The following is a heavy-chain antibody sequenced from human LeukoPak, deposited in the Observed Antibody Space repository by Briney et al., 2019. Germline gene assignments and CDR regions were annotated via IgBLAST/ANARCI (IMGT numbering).Heavy chain of an antibody. CDR2: IIPIFGTA. J-gene: IGHJ6*02. Sequence: GASVTVSCKASGGTFSSYAISWVRQAPGQGLEWMGGIIPIFGTANYAQKFQGRVTITADESTSTAYMELSSLRSEDTAVYYCARVGAYDFWSGYGHYYGMDVWGQGTTVTVSS. D-gene: IGHD3-3*01. CDR1: GGTFSSYA. CDR3: ARVGAYDFWSGYGHYYGMDV. V-gene: IGHV1-69*13.